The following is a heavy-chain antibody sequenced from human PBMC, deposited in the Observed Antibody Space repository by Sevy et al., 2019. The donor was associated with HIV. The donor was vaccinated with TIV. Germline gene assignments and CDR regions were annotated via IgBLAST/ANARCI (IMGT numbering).Heavy chain of an antibody. D-gene: IGHD6-13*01. CDR1: GFTFSDYY. CDR3: ARGGIAAADPTYYYYYGMDV. V-gene: IGHV3-11*01. CDR2: ISSSGSTI. J-gene: IGHJ6*02. Sequence: GGSLRLSCAASGFTFSDYYMSWIRQAPGKGLEWVSYISSSGSTIYYADSGKGRFTISRDNAKNSLYLQMNSLRAEDTAGYYCARGGIAAADPTYYYYYGMDVWGQGTTVTVSS.